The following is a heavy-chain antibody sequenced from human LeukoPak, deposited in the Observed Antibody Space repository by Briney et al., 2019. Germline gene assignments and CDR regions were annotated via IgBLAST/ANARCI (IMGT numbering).Heavy chain of an antibody. CDR2: ISGSGDST. CDR1: GFTFSTYA. CDR3: AKDSTYSGTDYSNY. V-gene: IGHV3-23*01. J-gene: IGHJ4*02. Sequence: GGSLRLSCAASGFTFSTYAMNWVRQAPGKGLEWVSVISGSGDSTYYADSVKGRFTISRDNSKNTLYLQMNSLRAEDTAVFYCAKDSTYSGTDYSNYWGQGTLVTVSS. D-gene: IGHD1-26*01.